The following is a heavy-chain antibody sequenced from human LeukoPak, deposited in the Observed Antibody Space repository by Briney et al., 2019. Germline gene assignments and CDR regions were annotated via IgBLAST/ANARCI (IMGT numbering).Heavy chain of an antibody. CDR3: ARGNYYDSSGYRMDI. J-gene: IGHJ3*02. D-gene: IGHD3-22*01. V-gene: IGHV4-59*12. Sequence: SETLSLTCTVSGGSISSYYWSWIRQPPGKGLEWIGYIYYSGSTNYNPSLKSRVTISVDTSKNQFSLKLSSVTAADTAVYYCARGNYYDSSGYRMDIWGQGTMVTVSS. CDR2: IYYSGST. CDR1: GGSISSYY.